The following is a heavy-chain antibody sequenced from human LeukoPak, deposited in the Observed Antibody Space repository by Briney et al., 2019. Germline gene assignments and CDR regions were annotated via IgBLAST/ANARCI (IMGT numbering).Heavy chain of an antibody. Sequence: GGSLRLSCAASGFTFSSYGMHWVRQAPGKGLEWVAVIWYDGSNKYYADSVKGRLTISRDNSKNTLYLQMNSLRAEDTAVYYCARDGGYCSSTSCYEFDYWGQGTLVTVSS. CDR2: IWYDGSNK. V-gene: IGHV3-33*01. D-gene: IGHD2-2*01. CDR1: GFTFSSYG. CDR3: ARDGGYCSSTSCYEFDY. J-gene: IGHJ4*02.